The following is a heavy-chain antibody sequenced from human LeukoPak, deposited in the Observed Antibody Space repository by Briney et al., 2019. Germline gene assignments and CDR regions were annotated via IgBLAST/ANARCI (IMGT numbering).Heavy chain of an antibody. CDR2: IYYSGST. D-gene: IGHD6-19*01. V-gene: IGHV4-59*01. CDR3: ARAWYSSGCSDY. CDR1: GGSISSYY. J-gene: IGHJ4*02. Sequence: PSETLSLTCTVSGGSISSYYWSWIRQPPGKGLEWIGYIYYSGSTNYNPSLKSRVTISVDTSKNQFSLKLSSVTAADTAVYYCARAWYSSGCSDYWSQGTLVTVSS.